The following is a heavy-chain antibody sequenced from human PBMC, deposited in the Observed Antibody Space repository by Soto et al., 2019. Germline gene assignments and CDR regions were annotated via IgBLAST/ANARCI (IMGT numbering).Heavy chain of an antibody. CDR1: GGSMSPYY. CDR3: ARHFFGSPFDP. CDR2: VFYSGDT. J-gene: IGHJ5*02. V-gene: IGHV4-59*08. Sequence: SETLSLTCTVSGGSMSPYYWSWIRQSPGRGLEWIGYVFYSGDTNYNPSLQSRVTISVDTSMNHFSLRLTSVTAADTAVYYCARHFFGSPFDPWGPGILVTVSS. D-gene: IGHD3-10*01.